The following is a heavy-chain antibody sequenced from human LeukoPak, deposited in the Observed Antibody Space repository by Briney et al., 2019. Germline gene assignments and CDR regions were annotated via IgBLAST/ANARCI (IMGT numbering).Heavy chain of an antibody. Sequence: ASVTVSCKASGYTFTGYYMHWVRQAPGQGLEWMGWINPNSGGTNYAQKFQGWVTMTRDTSIGTAYMELSRLRSDDTAVYYCARDSPNCSGGSCFDYWGQGTLVTVSS. CDR1: GYTFTGYY. D-gene: IGHD2-15*01. CDR2: INPNSGGT. CDR3: ARDSPNCSGGSCFDY. J-gene: IGHJ4*02. V-gene: IGHV1-2*04.